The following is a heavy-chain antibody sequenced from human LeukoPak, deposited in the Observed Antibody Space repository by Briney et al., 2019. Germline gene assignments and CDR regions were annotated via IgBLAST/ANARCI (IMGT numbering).Heavy chain of an antibody. V-gene: IGHV1-69*13. Sequence: GASVKVSCKASGGTFSSYAISWVRQAPGQGLEWMGGIIPIFGTANYAQKFQGRVTITADESTSTAYMELSSLRSEDTAVYYCARAPEVVVVTAYGMDVWGQGTTVTVSS. J-gene: IGHJ6*02. CDR1: GGTFSSYA. CDR2: IIPIFGTA. CDR3: ARAPEVVVVTAYGMDV. D-gene: IGHD2-21*02.